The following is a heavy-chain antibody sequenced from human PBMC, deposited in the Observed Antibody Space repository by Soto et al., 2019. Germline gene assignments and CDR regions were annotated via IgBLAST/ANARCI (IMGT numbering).Heavy chain of an antibody. V-gene: IGHV4-4*07. D-gene: IGHD1-1*01. Sequence: PSETLSLTCTVSGASISGLYWSWIRKSTGKGLEWIGRIYATGTTDYNPSLKSRVMMSVDTSKKQFSLKLRSVTAADTAVYYCVRDGTKTLRDWFDPWGQGISVTVSS. CDR1: GASISGLY. CDR3: VRDGTKTLRDWFDP. CDR2: IYATGTT. J-gene: IGHJ5*02.